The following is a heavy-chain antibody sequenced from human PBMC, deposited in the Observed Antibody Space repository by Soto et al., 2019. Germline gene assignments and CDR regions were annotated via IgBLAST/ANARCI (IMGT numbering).Heavy chain of an antibody. CDR2: IWYDGSNK. J-gene: IGHJ6*02. CDR1: GFTFSSYG. CDR3: ARDPSSPITMVRGEGSDYYYGMDV. V-gene: IGHV3-33*01. Sequence: QVQLVESGGGVVQPGRSLRLSCAASGFTFSSYGMHWVRQAPGKGLEWVAVIWYDGSNKYYADSVKGRFTISRDNSKNTLYLQMNSLRAEDTAVYYCARDPSSPITMVRGEGSDYYYGMDVWGQGTTVTVSS. D-gene: IGHD3-10*01.